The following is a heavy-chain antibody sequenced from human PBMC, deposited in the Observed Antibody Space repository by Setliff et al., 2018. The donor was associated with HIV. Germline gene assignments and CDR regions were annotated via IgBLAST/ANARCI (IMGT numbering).Heavy chain of an antibody. CDR1: NASLSDYH. J-gene: IGHJ3*02. Sequence: ASETLSLTCAVYNASLSDYHWNWIRQVPEKGLEWIGEVNHSGDANYNPSLESRVTVSIDTSKNQFSLKLSSVTAADTAVYYCASDYSSRHDAFDIWGQGTVVTVSS. CDR2: VNHSGDA. V-gene: IGHV4-34*01. CDR3: ASDYSSRHDAFDI. D-gene: IGHD6-13*01.